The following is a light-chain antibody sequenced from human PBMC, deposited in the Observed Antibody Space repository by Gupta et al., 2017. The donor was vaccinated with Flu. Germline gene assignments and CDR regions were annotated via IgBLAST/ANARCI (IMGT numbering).Light chain of an antibody. V-gene: IGLV7-43*01. Sequence: QTVVTQEPSLTVSPGGTVTLTCASSTGAVTSSYYPNWFQQKPGQAPRALISSTTNKHSWTPARFSGSLLGGTAALTLSGVQPEDEADYYCLHYYGGAVIFGGGTKLTVL. CDR1: TGAVTSSYY. CDR3: LHYYGGAVI. CDR2: STT. J-gene: IGLJ2*01.